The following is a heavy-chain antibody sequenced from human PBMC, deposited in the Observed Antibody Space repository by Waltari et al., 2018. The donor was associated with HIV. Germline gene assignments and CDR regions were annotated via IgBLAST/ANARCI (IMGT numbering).Heavy chain of an antibody. CDR2: IYYSGST. V-gene: IGHV4-39*01. D-gene: IGHD6-19*01. J-gene: IGHJ6*02. Sequence: QLQLQESGTGLVKPSETLSITCTFSGVSISSSSYYWVWFRHPQGKGLEWIGSIYYSGSTYYNPSLKSRVTISVDTSKNQFSLKLSSVTAADTAVYYCARRDGSGWDNYYYGMDVWGQGTTVTVSS. CDR3: ARRDGSGWDNYYYGMDV. CDR1: GVSISSSSYY.